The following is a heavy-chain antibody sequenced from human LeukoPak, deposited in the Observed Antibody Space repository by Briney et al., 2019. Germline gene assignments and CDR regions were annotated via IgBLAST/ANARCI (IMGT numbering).Heavy chain of an antibody. CDR2: IYYSGST. CDR1: GGSISSSSYY. Sequence: SETLSLTCTVSGGSISSSSYYWGWIRQPPGKGLEWIGSIYYSGSTYHNPSLKSRVTISVDTSKNQFSLKLSSVTAADTAVYYCARIPYSSGWHFDYWGQGTLVTVSS. J-gene: IGHJ4*02. D-gene: IGHD6-19*01. V-gene: IGHV4-39*01. CDR3: ARIPYSSGWHFDY.